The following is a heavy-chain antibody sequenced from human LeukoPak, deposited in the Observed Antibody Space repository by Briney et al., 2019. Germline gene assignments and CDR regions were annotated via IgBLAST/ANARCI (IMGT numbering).Heavy chain of an antibody. CDR1: GFTFSSYW. V-gene: IGHV3-7*01. J-gene: IGHJ6*03. CDR2: IKQDGSEK. Sequence: GGSLRLSCAASGFTFSSYWMTWVRQAPGKGLEWVADIKQDGSEKLYVNSVRGRLTISRDNAKMSLFLQMNSLRAEDTAVYYCARDNGVVHGVYYMDVWGKGTTVTVS. D-gene: IGHD3-3*01. CDR3: ARDNGVVHGVYYMDV.